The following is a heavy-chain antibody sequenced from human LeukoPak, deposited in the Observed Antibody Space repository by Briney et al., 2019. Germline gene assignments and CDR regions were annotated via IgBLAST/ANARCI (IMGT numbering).Heavy chain of an antibody. CDR1: GFTFSDYY. CDR2: ISSSGSTI. Sequence: GGSLRLSCAASGFTFSDYYMSWIRQAPGKGLEWVSYISSSGSTIYYADSVKGRFTISRDNAKKSLYLQMNSLRAEDTAVYYCAREGSIYSPTYLDYWGQGTLVTVSS. CDR3: AREGSIYSPTYLDY. V-gene: IGHV3-11*04. J-gene: IGHJ4*02. D-gene: IGHD3-3*01.